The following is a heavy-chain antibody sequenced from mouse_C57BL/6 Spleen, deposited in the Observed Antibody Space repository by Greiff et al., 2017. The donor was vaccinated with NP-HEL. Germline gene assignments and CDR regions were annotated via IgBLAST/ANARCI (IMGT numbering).Heavy chain of an antibody. Sequence: EVQLQQSVAELVRPGASVKLSCTASGFNIKNTYMHWVKQRPEQGLEWIGRIDPANGNTKYAPKFQGKATITADPSSNTAYLQLSSLTSEDTAIYYCATAILYYDYDGGFAYWGQGTLVTVSA. J-gene: IGHJ3*01. CDR2: IDPANGNT. V-gene: IGHV14-3*01. CDR3: ATAILYYDYDGGFAY. D-gene: IGHD2-4*01. CDR1: GFNIKNTY.